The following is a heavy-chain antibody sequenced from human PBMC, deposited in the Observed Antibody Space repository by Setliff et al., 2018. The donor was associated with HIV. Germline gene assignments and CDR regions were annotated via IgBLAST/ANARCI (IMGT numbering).Heavy chain of an antibody. CDR1: GGSIYGSDYY. J-gene: IGHJ4*02. D-gene: IGHD3-16*01. CDR2: IYYSGST. CDR3: ARGRHAGSGAYSGGFYYFDF. V-gene: IGHV4-39*01. Sequence: SETLSLTCTVSGGSIYGSDYYWGWIRQPPGKGLESIGSIYYSGSTYYKPSLKSRVTISVDTSNNQFFLELTSVTAADTGLYYCARGRHAGSGAYSGGFYYFDFWGQGALVTVSS.